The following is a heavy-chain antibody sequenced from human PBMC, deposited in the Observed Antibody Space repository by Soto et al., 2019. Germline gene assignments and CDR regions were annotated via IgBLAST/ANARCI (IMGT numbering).Heavy chain of an antibody. CDR2: ISGSGGGT. J-gene: IGHJ4*02. CDR1: GFTFNIYA. V-gene: IGHV3-23*01. Sequence: GGSLRLSCAASGFTFNIYAMSWVRQAPGKGLEWVSAISGSGGGTYYADSVEGRFTVSRDNSKNTLYLQMNSLRAEDTAVFYCAKERSSGWSFDYWGQGTLVTVSS. CDR3: AKERSSGWSFDY. D-gene: IGHD6-19*01.